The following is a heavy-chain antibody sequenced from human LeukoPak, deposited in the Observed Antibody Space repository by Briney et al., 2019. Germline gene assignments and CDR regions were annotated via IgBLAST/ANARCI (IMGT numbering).Heavy chain of an antibody. J-gene: IGHJ6*04. D-gene: IGHD2-2*01. Sequence: GGSLRLSCAASGFTFSNYGMSWVRQAPGKGLEWVSSISGSGDSTYYADSVKGRFTISRDNSKNTLYLQMNSLRAEDTAVYYCAKDREYQLLTMDVWGKGTTVTISS. CDR3: AKDREYQLLTMDV. CDR1: GFTFSNYG. CDR2: ISGSGDST. V-gene: IGHV3-23*01.